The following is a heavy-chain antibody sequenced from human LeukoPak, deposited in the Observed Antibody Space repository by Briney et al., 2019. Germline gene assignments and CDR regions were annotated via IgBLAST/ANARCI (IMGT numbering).Heavy chain of an antibody. CDR3: ARDLGDDYTIRFNFDY. D-gene: IGHD5-24*01. V-gene: IGHV3-30-3*01. Sequence: PGGSLRLSCAASGFTFSNYAMHWVRQAPGKGLEWVALISYDGSNKYYADSMKGRFTISRDNSKNTLYLQMNSLRAEDTAVYYCARDLGDDYTIRFNFDYWGQGTPVTVSS. J-gene: IGHJ4*02. CDR1: GFTFSNYA. CDR2: ISYDGSNK.